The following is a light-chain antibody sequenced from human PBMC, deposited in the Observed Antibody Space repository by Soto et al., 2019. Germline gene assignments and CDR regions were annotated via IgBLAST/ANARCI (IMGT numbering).Light chain of an antibody. CDR2: STN. CDR3: TLYVGSGIYV. CDR1: SGSVSTSYY. V-gene: IGLV8-61*01. J-gene: IGLJ1*01. Sequence: QTVVTQEPSFSVSPGGTVTLTCGLSSGSVSTSYYPSWYQQTPGQAPRTLIYSTNTRSSGVPDRFSGSILGNKAALTITGAQADDESDYYCTLYVGSGIYVFGTGTKVTVL.